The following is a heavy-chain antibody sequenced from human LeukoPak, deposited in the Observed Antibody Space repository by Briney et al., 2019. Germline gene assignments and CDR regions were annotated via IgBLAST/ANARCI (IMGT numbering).Heavy chain of an antibody. V-gene: IGHV4-39*01. D-gene: IGHD2-2*01. CDR2: MNYGGST. J-gene: IGHJ5*02. Sequence: KPSETLSLTCTVSGGPISNNDYFWGWIRQPPGKGLEGIGSMNYGGSTHDNPSLKSRVTISVDTSKNQVSLKLSSVTAADTAVYYCARRVPGRSGNWFDPWGQGTLVTVSS. CDR1: GGPISNNDYF. CDR3: ARRVPGRSGNWFDP.